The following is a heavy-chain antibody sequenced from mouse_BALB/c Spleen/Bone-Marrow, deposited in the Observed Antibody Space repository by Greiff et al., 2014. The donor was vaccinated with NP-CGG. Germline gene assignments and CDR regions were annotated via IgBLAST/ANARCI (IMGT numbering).Heavy chain of an antibody. V-gene: IGHV1-15*01. J-gene: IGHJ4*01. Sequence: QVQLQQSGAELVRPGASVTLSCKASGYTFTDCEMHWVKQTPVHGLEWIGTLDPETGGTAYNQKFKDMATLTADKSSTTAYMELRSLASEDSAVYYCANWGYYAMDYWGQGISVTVSS. D-gene: IGHD4-1*01. CDR2: LDPETGGT. CDR1: GYTFTDCE. CDR3: ANWGYYAMDY.